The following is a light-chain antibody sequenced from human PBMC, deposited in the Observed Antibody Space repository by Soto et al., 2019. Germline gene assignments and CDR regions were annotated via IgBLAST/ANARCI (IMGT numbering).Light chain of an antibody. CDR3: QQRHYWPPIT. CDR1: QSVYNNY. V-gene: IGKV3D-20*02. J-gene: IGKJ5*01. Sequence: EIVLTQSPGTVSLSPGERATLSCRASQSVYNNYIAWYQQSTGQAPRVLIYGASTRATGTPDRFSGSGSGTDFTFTISRLEPEDSAVYYCQQRHYWPPITFGQGTRLEIK. CDR2: GAS.